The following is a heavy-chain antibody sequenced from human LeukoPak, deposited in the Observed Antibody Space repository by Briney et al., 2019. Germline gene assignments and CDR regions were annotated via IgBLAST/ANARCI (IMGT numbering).Heavy chain of an antibody. CDR1: GFSLSNSRMG. Sequence: SGPTLVNPTGTLTLTCTVSGFSLSNSRMGVSWIRQPPGKAPEWLAHIFSNDEKSYSTSLKSRLTISKDTSKSQVVLIMTNMDPVDTATYYCARDLRTYYYDSSAYYSDYWGQGTLVTVSS. CDR3: ARDLRTYYYDSSAYYSDY. V-gene: IGHV2-26*01. D-gene: IGHD3-22*01. J-gene: IGHJ4*02. CDR2: IFSNDEK.